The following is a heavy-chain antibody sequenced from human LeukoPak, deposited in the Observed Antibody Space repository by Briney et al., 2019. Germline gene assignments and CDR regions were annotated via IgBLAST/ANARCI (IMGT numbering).Heavy chain of an antibody. CDR3: ARTGYMDV. V-gene: IGHV3-7*01. CDR1: GFTFSGYW. D-gene: IGHD1-14*01. CDR2: IKQDGSDK. J-gene: IGHJ6*03. Sequence: GGSLRLTCAASGFTFSGYWMSWVRQAPGKGLEWVAIIKQDGSDKYYVDSVKGRFTISRDNAKNSLYLQMNSLRAEDTAVYYCARTGYMDVWGKGTTVTVSS.